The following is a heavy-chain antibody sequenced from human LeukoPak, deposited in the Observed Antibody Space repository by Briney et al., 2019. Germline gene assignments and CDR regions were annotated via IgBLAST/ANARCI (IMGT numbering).Heavy chain of an antibody. CDR3: ARVKVGYNRNYGRATYYYYYYMDV. CDR2: MNPNSGNT. V-gene: IGHV1-8*01. Sequence: ASVKVSCKASGYTFTSYDINWVRQATGQGLEWMGWMNPNSGNTGYAQKFQGRVTMTRNTSISTAYMELSSLRSEDTAVYYCARVKVGYNRNYGRATYYYYYYMDVWGKGTTVTVSS. CDR1: GYTFTSYD. D-gene: IGHD1-14*01. J-gene: IGHJ6*03.